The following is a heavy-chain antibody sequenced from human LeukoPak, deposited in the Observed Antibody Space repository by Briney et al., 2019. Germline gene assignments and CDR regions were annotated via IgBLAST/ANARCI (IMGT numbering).Heavy chain of an antibody. D-gene: IGHD2-2*01. J-gene: IGHJ4*02. CDR1: GYTFISYY. CDR3: ARANCSSISCPPDY. CDR2: INPRGGST. Sequence: GASVKVSCKASGYTFISYYMHWVRQAPGQGLEWMGIINPRGGSTSYHQKFQGRVTTTGGTSTSTVYMELSSLRSEDTAIYYCARANCSSISCPPDYWGQGTLVTVSS. V-gene: IGHV1-46*01.